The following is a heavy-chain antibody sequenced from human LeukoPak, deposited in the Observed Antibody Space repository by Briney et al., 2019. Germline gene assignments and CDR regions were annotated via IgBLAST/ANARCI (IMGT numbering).Heavy chain of an antibody. CDR3: ARDRLGGSTYNWFDP. Sequence: GGSLRLSCEASGFTFSSYWMSWVRQAPGKGLEWVANIKQDGSEKYYVDSVKGRFTISRDNAKNSLYLQMNSLRAEDTAVYYCARDRLGGSTYNWFDPWGQGTLVTVSS. D-gene: IGHD5-12*01. J-gene: IGHJ5*02. CDR1: GFTFSSYW. CDR2: IKQDGSEK. V-gene: IGHV3-7*01.